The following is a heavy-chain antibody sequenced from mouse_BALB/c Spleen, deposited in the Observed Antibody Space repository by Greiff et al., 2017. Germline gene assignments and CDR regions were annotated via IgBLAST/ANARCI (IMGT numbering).Heavy chain of an antibody. V-gene: IGHV5-17*02. J-gene: IGHJ1*01. CDR3: ERYTTGWYFDV. D-gene: IGHD2-12*01. CDR2: ISSGSSTI. Sequence: VQLQQSGGGLVQPGGSRKLSCAASGFTFSSFGMHWVRQAPEKGLEWVAYISSGSSTIYYADTVKGRFTISRDNPKNTLFLQMTSLRSEDTAMYYCERYTTGWYFDVWGAGTTVTVSA. CDR1: GFTFSSFG.